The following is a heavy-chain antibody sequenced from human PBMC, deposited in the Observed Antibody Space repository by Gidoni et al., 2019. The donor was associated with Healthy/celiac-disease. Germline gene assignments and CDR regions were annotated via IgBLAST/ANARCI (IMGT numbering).Heavy chain of an antibody. Sequence: QVQLQESGPGLVKPSETLSLTCTVSGGSVSSGSYYWSWIRQPPGKGLEWIGYIYYSGSTNYNPSLKSRVTISVDTSKNQFSLKLSSVTAADTAVYYCARDSSDSSGGDAFDIWGQGAMVTVSS. CDR2: IYYSGST. CDR1: GGSVSSGSYY. J-gene: IGHJ3*02. V-gene: IGHV4-61*01. CDR3: ARDSSDSSGGDAFDI. D-gene: IGHD3-22*01.